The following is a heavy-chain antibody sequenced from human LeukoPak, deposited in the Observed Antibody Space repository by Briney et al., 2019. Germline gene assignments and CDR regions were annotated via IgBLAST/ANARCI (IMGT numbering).Heavy chain of an antibody. D-gene: IGHD6-13*01. V-gene: IGHV1-2*06. CDR1: GYTFTGYY. J-gene: IGHJ4*02. CDR3: ARAFQTGYSSSWYSPFDY. Sequence: ASVKVSCKASGYTFTGYYMHWVRQAPGQGLEWMGRINPNSGGTNYAQKFQGRVTMTRDTSISTAYMELSSLRSEDTAVYYCARAFQTGYSSSWYSPFDYWGQGTLVTVSS. CDR2: INPNSGGT.